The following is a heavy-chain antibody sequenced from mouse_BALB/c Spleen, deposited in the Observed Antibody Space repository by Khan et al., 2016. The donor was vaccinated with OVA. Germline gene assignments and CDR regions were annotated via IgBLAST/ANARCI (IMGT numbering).Heavy chain of an antibody. Sequence: VQLKQSGPGLVRPSQSLSLTCTVTGYSITSGYAWNLIRQFPGNKLEWMGYIRYSGGTSYNPSLKSRISITRDTSKNQFFLQLNSVTTEDTATYCGARENYYGYYFDYWGQGTPLTVSS. D-gene: IGHD1-1*01. CDR1: GYSITSGYA. V-gene: IGHV3-2*02. J-gene: IGHJ2*01. CDR2: IRYSGGT. CDR3: ARENYYGYYFDY.